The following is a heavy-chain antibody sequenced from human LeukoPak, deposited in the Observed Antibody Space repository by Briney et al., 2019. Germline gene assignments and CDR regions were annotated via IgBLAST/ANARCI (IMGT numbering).Heavy chain of an antibody. Sequence: SETLSLTCTVSGGSISSYYWSWIRQPAGKGLEWIGRIYTSGSTNYNPSLKSRVTMSVDTSKNQFSLKLSSVTAADTAVYYCAGTYYYDTDTSGFDYWGQGTLVTVSS. CDR3: AGTYYYDTDTSGFDY. J-gene: IGHJ4*02. CDR1: GGSISSYY. CDR2: IYTSGST. V-gene: IGHV4-4*07. D-gene: IGHD3-22*01.